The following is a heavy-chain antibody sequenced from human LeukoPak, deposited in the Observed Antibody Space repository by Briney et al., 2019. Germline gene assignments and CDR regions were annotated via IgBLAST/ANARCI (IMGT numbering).Heavy chain of an antibody. CDR2: IYTSGST. J-gene: IGHJ6*02. D-gene: IGHD6-13*01. CDR1: GGSISSYY. V-gene: IGHV4-4*07. Sequence: PSETLSLTCTVSGGSISSYYWSWIRQPAGKGLEWIGRIYTSGSTNYNPSLKSRVTMSVDTSKNQFSLKVTSVTAADTAVYYCARDYSSAWYSKKYGMDVWGQGTTVTVS. CDR3: ARDYSSAWYSKKYGMDV.